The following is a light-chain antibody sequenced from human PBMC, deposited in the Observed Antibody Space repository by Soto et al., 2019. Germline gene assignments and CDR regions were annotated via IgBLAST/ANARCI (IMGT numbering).Light chain of an antibody. CDR2: GAS. J-gene: IGKJ4*01. V-gene: IGKV3-20*01. CDR1: QSVSNNY. CDR3: QQYGSPPLT. Sequence: EIVLTQSPGTLSLSPGERATLSCRASQSVSNNYLAWYQQKPGQAPRLLIYGASSRATGIPDRFSGSGSGTDFTLTISRLEPEDCAVYYCQQYGSPPLTFGGGTKVEIK.